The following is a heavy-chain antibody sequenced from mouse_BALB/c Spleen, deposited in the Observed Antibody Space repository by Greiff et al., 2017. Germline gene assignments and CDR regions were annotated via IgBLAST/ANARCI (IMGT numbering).Heavy chain of an antibody. CDR2: ISSGSSTI. CDR1: GFTFSSFG. J-gene: IGHJ4*01. D-gene: IGHD2-4*01. V-gene: IGHV5-17*02. CDR3: ARTVITGTGAMDY. Sequence: EVNVVESGGGLVQPGGSRKLSCAASGFTFSSFGMHWVRQAPEKGLEWVAYISSGSSTIYYADTVKGRFTISRDNPKNTLFLQMTSLRSEDTAMYYCARTVITGTGAMDYWGQGTSVTVSS.